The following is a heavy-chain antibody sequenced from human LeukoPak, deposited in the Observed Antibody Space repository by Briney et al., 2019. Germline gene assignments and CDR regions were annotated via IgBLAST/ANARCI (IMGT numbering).Heavy chain of an antibody. J-gene: IGHJ6*02. Sequence: ASVKVSCKASGYTFTSYDINWVRQATGQGLEWMGWMNPNSGNTGYAQKFQGRVTMTRNTSISTAYMELSSLRSEDTAVYYCARGASRTSLYYYSMDVWGQGTTVTVSS. D-gene: IGHD2-2*01. CDR3: ARGASRTSLYYYSMDV. CDR1: GYTFTSYD. V-gene: IGHV1-8*01. CDR2: MNPNSGNT.